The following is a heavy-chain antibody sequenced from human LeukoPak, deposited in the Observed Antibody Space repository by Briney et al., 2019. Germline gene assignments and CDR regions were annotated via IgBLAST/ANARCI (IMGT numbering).Heavy chain of an antibody. Sequence: GGSLRLSCAASGFTFSTYAMSWVRQAPGKGLEWVSAIGGSSGSTNYADSVKGRFTISRDSSKNTVYLQMNSLRAEDTAVYYCAKDRCGTTSCYLLDYWGQGTLVTVSS. CDR2: IGGSSGST. V-gene: IGHV3-23*01. D-gene: IGHD2-2*01. CDR3: AKDRCGTTSCYLLDY. J-gene: IGHJ4*02. CDR1: GFTFSTYA.